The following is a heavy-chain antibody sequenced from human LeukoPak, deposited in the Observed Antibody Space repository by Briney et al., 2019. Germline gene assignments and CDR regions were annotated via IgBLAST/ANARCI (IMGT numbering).Heavy chain of an antibody. Sequence: SETLSLTCTVSGGSISSSSYYWGWIRQPPGKGLEWIGSIYYSGSTYYNPSLKSRVTISVDSSKNQFSLKFYCARETTLTGYSSGLGFNYWGQGTLVTVSS. J-gene: IGHJ4*02. CDR2: IYYSGST. CDR3: GLGFNY. V-gene: IGHV4-39*07. CDR1: GGSISSSSYY. D-gene: IGHD6-19*01.